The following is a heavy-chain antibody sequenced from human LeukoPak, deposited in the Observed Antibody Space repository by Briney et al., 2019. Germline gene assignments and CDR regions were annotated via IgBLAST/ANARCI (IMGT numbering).Heavy chain of an antibody. CDR2: ISAYNGNT. CDR1: GYTFTSYG. Sequence: ASVKVSCKASGYTFTSYGISWVRQAPGQGLEWMGWISAYNGNTNYAQKLQGRVTMTTDTSTSTAYMELSRLRSDDTAVYYCARWGGYSHYYYMDVWGKGTTVTVSS. J-gene: IGHJ6*03. D-gene: IGHD5-12*01. CDR3: ARWGGYSHYYYMDV. V-gene: IGHV1-18*01.